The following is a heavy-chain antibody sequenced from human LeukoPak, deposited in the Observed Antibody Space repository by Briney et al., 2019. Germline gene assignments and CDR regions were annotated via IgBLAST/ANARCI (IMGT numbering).Heavy chain of an antibody. CDR3: ARASDHSSSRWDY. CDR2: IYSSWST. CDR1: GGSISSDY. D-gene: IGHD6-13*01. Sequence: ASETLSLTCIVSGGSISSDYWRWIRQPPGQGLEWFGRIYSSWSTNSNPFLKSRVTISVDTSKNQFSLKLSSVTAANTAVYYCARASDHSSSRWDYWGQGTLVTVSS. V-gene: IGHV4-4*07. J-gene: IGHJ4*02.